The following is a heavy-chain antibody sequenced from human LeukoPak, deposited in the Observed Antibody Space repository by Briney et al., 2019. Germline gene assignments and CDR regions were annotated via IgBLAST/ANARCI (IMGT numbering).Heavy chain of an antibody. Sequence: ASVKVSCKASGYTFTSCDINWVRQATGQGLELMGWMNPDSGNTGYAQKFQGRVTMTRNTSISTAYMELSSLTSEDAAVYYCARLSYYAFDVWGQGTMVTVSS. J-gene: IGHJ3*01. V-gene: IGHV1-8*01. CDR3: ARLSYYAFDV. CDR2: MNPDSGNT. CDR1: GYTFTSCD. D-gene: IGHD1-26*01.